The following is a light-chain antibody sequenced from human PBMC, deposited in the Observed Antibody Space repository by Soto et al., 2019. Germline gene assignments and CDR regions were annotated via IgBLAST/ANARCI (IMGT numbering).Light chain of an antibody. Sequence: DIQMTQSPPTLSASVGDRVTITCRASQSISSWLAWYQQKPGKAPKLLIYGASSLESGVPSRFSGSGSGTEFTLTISSLQPDDFATYYCQQYNSYSGTFGQGTKV. CDR2: GAS. CDR1: QSISSW. J-gene: IGKJ1*01. CDR3: QQYNSYSGT. V-gene: IGKV1-5*01.